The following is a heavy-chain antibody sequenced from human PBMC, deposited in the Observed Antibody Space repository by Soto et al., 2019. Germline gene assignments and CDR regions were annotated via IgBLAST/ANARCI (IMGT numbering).Heavy chain of an antibody. J-gene: IGHJ6*02. CDR1: SVPSSSHN. CDR3: VRQGIVHLHGLVDV. V-gene: IGHV4-59*08. D-gene: IGHD3-10*01. Sequence: QVELQQSGPRLVKPSATLSLTCSVSSVPSSSHNWGWIRQSPGRVLEWIGYVYYTGGTSYNPSLRSRVTISADTSKNQISLTLSSVTAADTAVYYCVRQGIVHLHGLVDVWGQGTTVSVSS. CDR2: VYYTGGT.